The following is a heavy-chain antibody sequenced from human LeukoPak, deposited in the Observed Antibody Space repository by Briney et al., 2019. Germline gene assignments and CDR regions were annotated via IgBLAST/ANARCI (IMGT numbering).Heavy chain of an antibody. V-gene: IGHV3-23*01. Sequence: GGSLRLSCAASGFTFSSYAMSWVRQAPGKGLEWVSTISGSGGNTYYADSVKGRFTILKDNSKNTLYLQMNSLRAEDTAVYYCAKSLFTSATGTGRAFHIWGQGTMVTVSS. J-gene: IGHJ3*02. D-gene: IGHD1-1*01. CDR2: ISGSGGNT. CDR3: AKSLFTSATGTGRAFHI. CDR1: GFTFSSYA.